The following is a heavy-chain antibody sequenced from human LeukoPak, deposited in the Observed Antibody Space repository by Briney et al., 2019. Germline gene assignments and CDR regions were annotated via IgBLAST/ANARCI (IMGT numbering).Heavy chain of an antibody. Sequence: GRSLRLSCAASGFTFSSYAMQWVRQAPGKGLEWVAVISYDGSDKNYADSVKGRFTISRDNSKNTLYLQINSLRAEDTAVYYCARAVYRSSGYYFDYWGQGTLVIVSS. CDR3: ARAVYRSSGYYFDY. V-gene: IGHV3-30*04. D-gene: IGHD6-13*01. J-gene: IGHJ4*02. CDR1: GFTFSSYA. CDR2: ISYDGSDK.